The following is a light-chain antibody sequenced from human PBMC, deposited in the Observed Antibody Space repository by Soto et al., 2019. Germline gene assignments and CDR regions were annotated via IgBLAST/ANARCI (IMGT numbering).Light chain of an antibody. V-gene: IGLV2-8*01. Sequence: QSALTQPASVSGSPGQPITISCSGTSSDVGGYNYVSWYQQHPGKAPKLMIYEVSNRPSGVPDRFSGSKSGSTASLTVSGLQADDEADYYCASYAGTRLFVFGSGTKVTVL. CDR2: EVS. J-gene: IGLJ1*01. CDR1: SSDVGGYNY. CDR3: ASYAGTRLFV.